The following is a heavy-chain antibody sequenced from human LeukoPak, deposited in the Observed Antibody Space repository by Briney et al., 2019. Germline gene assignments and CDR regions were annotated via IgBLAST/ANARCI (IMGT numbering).Heavy chain of an antibody. V-gene: IGHV3-21*01. CDR2: ISSSSSYI. CDR1: GFTFSVYY. J-gene: IGHJ3*02. CDR3: ARDFPVGATRVDAFDI. D-gene: IGHD1-26*01. Sequence: PGGSLRLSCAASGFTFSVYYMTWIRQAPGKGLEWVSSISSSSSYIYYADSVKGRFTISRDNAKNSLYLQMNSLRAEDTAVYYCARDFPVGATRVDAFDIWGQGTMVTVSS.